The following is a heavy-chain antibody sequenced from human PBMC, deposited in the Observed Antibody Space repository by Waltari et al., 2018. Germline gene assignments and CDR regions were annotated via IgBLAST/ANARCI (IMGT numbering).Heavy chain of an antibody. V-gene: IGHV3-23*01. D-gene: IGHD3-22*01. CDR2: ISGSGGSR. CDR3: AKASAWLGGLDC. J-gene: IGHJ4*02. Sequence: EVQVLESGGGLVQPGGSLGLPCAASGFTVSSCALGWVRRATGKGLEGVSSISGSGGSRYYADPVKGRFTLSRDNSKNTVYLQMNSLRVDDTAIYYCAKASAWLGGLDCWGPGTLVAVSS. CDR1: GFTVSSCA.